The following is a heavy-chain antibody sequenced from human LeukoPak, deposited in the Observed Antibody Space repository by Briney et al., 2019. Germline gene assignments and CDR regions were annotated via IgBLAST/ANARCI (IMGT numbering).Heavy chain of an antibody. D-gene: IGHD6-19*01. CDR1: GYTFTSYG. CDR3: ARNSSDWYGYMDV. V-gene: IGHV1-18*01. Sequence: ASVKVSCKASGYTFTSYGISWVRQAPGQGPEWMGWISTYNGYANYAQKLQGRVTMTTETSTSTAYVELRSLRSDDTAVYYCARNSSDWYGYMDVWGKGTTVTVSS. J-gene: IGHJ6*04. CDR2: ISTYNGYA.